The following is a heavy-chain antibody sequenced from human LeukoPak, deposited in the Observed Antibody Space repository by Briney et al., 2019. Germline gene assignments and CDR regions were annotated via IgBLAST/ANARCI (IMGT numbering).Heavy chain of an antibody. CDR3: ARGGGKEATGSD. CDR2: IYSGGST. Sequence: GGSLRLSCAASGFTVSSNYMSWVRQAPGKGLEWVSVIYSGGSTYYADSVKGRFTVSRDNAKNSLYLQMNSLRAEDTAVYYCARGGGKEATGSDWGQGTLVTVSS. V-gene: IGHV3-66*01. D-gene: IGHD3-10*01. CDR1: GFTVSSNY. J-gene: IGHJ4*02.